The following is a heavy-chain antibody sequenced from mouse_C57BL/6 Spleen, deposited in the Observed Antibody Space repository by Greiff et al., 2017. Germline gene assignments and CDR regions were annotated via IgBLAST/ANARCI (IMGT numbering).Heavy chain of an antibody. CDR2: IDPNSGGT. J-gene: IGHJ2*01. CDR3: ARSSGPLDYYFDY. CDR1: GYTFTSYW. Sequence: QVQLKQPGAELVKPGASVKLSCKASGYTFTSYWMHWVKQRPGRGLEWIGRIDPNSGGTKYNEKFKSKATLTVDKPSSTAYMQLSSLTSEDSSVYYCARSSGPLDYYFDYWGQGTTLTVSS. V-gene: IGHV1-72*01. D-gene: IGHD1-3*01.